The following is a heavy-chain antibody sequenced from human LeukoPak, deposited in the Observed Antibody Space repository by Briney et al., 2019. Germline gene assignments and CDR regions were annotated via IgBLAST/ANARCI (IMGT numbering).Heavy chain of an antibody. V-gene: IGHV3-66*01. Sequence: GGSLRLSCAASGFTVSSNHMSWVRQAPGKGLEWVSVINSGANTYYADSVKGRFTISRDNSKNTLYLQMNSLRAEDSAVYYCAGDLAYYASGKQNYWGQGTLVTVSS. CDR2: INSGANT. CDR1: GFTVSSNH. D-gene: IGHD3-10*01. CDR3: AGDLAYYASGKQNY. J-gene: IGHJ4*02.